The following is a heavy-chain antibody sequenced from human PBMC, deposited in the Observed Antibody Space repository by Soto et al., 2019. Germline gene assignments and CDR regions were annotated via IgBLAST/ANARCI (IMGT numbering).Heavy chain of an antibody. D-gene: IGHD1-26*01. J-gene: IGHJ5*01. V-gene: IGHV3-23*01. CDR3: AKDSSGSYFPYNWFDS. Sequence: EVQLLESGGGLVQPGGSLRLSCAASGFTLTSYGMSWVRQAPGKGLEWVSFISVSGGNTFYADSVKGRFTISKDNSKNTLYLQMNSLRAEDTAVYYCAKDSSGSYFPYNWFDSWGQGTLVTVSS. CDR2: ISVSGGNT. CDR1: GFTLTSYG.